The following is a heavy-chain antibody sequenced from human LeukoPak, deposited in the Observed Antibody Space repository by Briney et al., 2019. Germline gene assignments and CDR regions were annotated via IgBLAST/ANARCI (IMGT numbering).Heavy chain of an antibody. CDR2: ITTYSGNT. V-gene: IGHV1-18*01. CDR1: GYTFTTYG. D-gene: IGHD3-16*01. Sequence: ASVKVSCKSSGYTFTTYGISWVRQAPGQGLEWMGWITTYSGNTYYEQKLQGRVTMTTDTSTSTAYMELRSLRSDDTAVYYCATPLIGQGVSLGYWGQGTLVTVSS. J-gene: IGHJ4*02. CDR3: ATPLIGQGVSLGY.